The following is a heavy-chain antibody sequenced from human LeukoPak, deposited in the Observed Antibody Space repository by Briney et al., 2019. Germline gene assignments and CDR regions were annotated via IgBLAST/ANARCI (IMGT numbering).Heavy chain of an antibody. Sequence: SETLSLTCAVYGGSFSDYYWSWIRQPPGKGLEWIGEINHSGSTNYNPSLKSRVTTSVDTSRNQFSLKLSSVTAADTAVYYCARHTRRSSGYYSTVYDAFDIWGQGTMVTVAS. CDR2: INHSGST. CDR3: ARHTRRSSGYYSTVYDAFDI. CDR1: GGSFSDYY. J-gene: IGHJ3*02. V-gene: IGHV4-34*01. D-gene: IGHD3-22*01.